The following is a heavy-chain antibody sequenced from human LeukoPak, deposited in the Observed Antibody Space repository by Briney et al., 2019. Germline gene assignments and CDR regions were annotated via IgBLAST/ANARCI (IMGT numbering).Heavy chain of an antibody. V-gene: IGHV4-39*07. CDR1: GGSISSSSYY. CDR3: ARDLDVRLDY. CDR2: IYYSGST. Sequence: SSETLSLTCTVAGGSISSSSYYWGWIRQPPGKGMEWIGSIYYSGSTYSNPSLKSRVTISIDTSKNQFSLKLNSVTAADTAVYYCARDLDVRLDYWGQGTLVTVSS. J-gene: IGHJ4*02. D-gene: IGHD3-10*01.